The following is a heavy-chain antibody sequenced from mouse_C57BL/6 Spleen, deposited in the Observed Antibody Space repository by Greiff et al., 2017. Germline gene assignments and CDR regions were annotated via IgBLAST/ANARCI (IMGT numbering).Heavy chain of an antibody. D-gene: IGHD1-1*01. J-gene: IGHJ4*01. CDR3: AIITTVPYAMDY. V-gene: IGHV1-80*01. CDR1: GYAFSSYW. Sequence: VKLVESGAELVKPGASVKISCKASGYAFSSYWMNWVKQRPGKGLEWIGQIYPGDGDTNYNGKFKGKATLTADKSSSTAYMQLSSLTSEDAAVYFCAIITTVPYAMDYWGQGTSVTVSS. CDR2: IYPGDGDT.